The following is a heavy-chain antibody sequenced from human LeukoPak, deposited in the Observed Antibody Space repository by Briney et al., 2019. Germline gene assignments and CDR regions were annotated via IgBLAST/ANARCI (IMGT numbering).Heavy chain of an antibody. V-gene: IGHV4-34*01. Sequence: SETLSLTCAVYGGSFSGYYWSWIRQPPGKGLEWIGEINHSGSTNYNPSLKSRVTISVDTSKNQFSLQLNSVTPEDTAVYYCAREIGGGFDYWGQGTLVTVSS. J-gene: IGHJ4*02. CDR3: AREIGGGFDY. CDR2: INHSGST. D-gene: IGHD1-26*01. CDR1: GGSFSGYY.